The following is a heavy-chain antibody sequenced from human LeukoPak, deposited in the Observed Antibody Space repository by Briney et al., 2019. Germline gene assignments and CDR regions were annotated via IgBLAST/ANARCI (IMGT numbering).Heavy chain of an antibody. CDR2: ISYDGSKK. CDR1: GFTFNSYG. V-gene: IGHV3-30*03. J-gene: IGHJ4*02. Sequence: GGSLRLSCATSGFTFNSYGMHWVRQAPGKGLEWVAVISYDGSKKYYADSVKGRFTISRDNSKNTLYLQMNSLRAEDTAVYYCARCRYNWNDAPFYWGQGTLVTVSS. D-gene: IGHD1-20*01. CDR3: ARCRYNWNDAPFY.